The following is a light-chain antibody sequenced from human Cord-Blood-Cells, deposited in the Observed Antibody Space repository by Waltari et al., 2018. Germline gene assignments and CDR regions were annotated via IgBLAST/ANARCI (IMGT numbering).Light chain of an antibody. V-gene: IGKV1-39*01. CDR1: QSISSH. Sequence: DIQMTQSPSSLSASVGDRVTITCRASQSISSHLTWYQQKPGKAPKLLIYAASSLQSGVPSRFSGSGSGRDFTLTISSLQPEDFAAYYCQHSYSTPPTFGGGTKVEIK. CDR2: AAS. CDR3: QHSYSTPPT. J-gene: IGKJ4*01.